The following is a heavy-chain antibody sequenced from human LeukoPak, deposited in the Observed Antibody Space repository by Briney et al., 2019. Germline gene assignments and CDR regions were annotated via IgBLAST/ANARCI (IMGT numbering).Heavy chain of an antibody. D-gene: IGHD6-19*01. CDR1: GFTFSRCG. CDR3: AKDIIAVPQIDD. CDR2: ISYDGSDK. V-gene: IGHV3-30*18. Sequence: GGSLRLSCAAPGFTFSRCGMHWVRQALGKGLEWVAVISYDGSDKYYADSVKGRFTISRDNSKNTLYLQMNSLRDEDTAVYYCAKDIIAVPQIDDWGQGTLVTVSS. J-gene: IGHJ4*02.